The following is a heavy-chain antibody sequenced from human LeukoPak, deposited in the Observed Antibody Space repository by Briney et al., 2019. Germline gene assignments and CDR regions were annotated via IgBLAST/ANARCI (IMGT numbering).Heavy chain of an antibody. V-gene: IGHV3-23*01. CDR3: AKGWEYSSGFDY. D-gene: IGHD6-19*01. Sequence: QPGGSLRLSCAASGFTFSSYAMSWVRQAPGKGLEWVSAISGSDGSTYYADSVKGRFTISRDNSKTTLYLQMNSLRAEDTAVYYCAKGWEYSSGFDYWGQGTLVTVSP. CDR2: ISGSDGST. J-gene: IGHJ4*02. CDR1: GFTFSSYA.